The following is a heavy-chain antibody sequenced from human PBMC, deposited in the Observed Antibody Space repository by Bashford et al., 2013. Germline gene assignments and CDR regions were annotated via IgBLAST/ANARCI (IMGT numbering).Heavy chain of an antibody. V-gene: IGHV1-69*10. D-gene: IGHD2-2*01. CDR1: GGTFSNYA. CDR3: ARVWEYCSSTRCSGFHYGMDV. CDR2: IIPMIGIT. Sequence: VASVKVSCKASGGTFSNYAISWVRQAPGQGLEWMGGIIPMIGITNYAQKFQGRVTISADKSTSTGYMELSSLRSEDTAVYYCARVWEYCSSTRCSGFHYGMDVVGPRGYGHRLL. J-gene: IGHJ6*02.